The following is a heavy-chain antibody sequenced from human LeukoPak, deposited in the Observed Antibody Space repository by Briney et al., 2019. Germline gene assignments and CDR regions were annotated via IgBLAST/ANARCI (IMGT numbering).Heavy chain of an antibody. CDR1: GGSFSGYY. CDR3: ASPNVPSTIEAFDI. V-gene: IGHV4-34*01. J-gene: IGHJ3*02. D-gene: IGHD5-24*01. CDR2: INHSGST. Sequence: SETLSLTCAVYGGSFSGYYWSWIRQPPGKGLEWIGEINHSGSTNYNPSLKSRVTISVDTSKNQFSLKLSSVTAADTAVYYCASPNVPSTIEAFDIWGQGTMFTVSS.